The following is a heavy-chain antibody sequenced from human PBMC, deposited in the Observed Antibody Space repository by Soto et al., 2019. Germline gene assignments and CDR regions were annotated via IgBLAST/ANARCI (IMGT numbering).Heavy chain of an antibody. V-gene: IGHV3-74*01. CDR2: INPDGSAT. J-gene: IGHJ4*02. CDR1: GFTFSSYW. CDR3: GRGGSDSPMAPGY. D-gene: IGHD5-18*01. Sequence: GGSLRLSCAASGFTFSSYWMHWVRQAPGRGLVWVSRINPDGSATNYADSVKGRFTISRDNAKNTLYLQMNSLRAEDTAVFYCGRGGSDSPMAPGYWGQGTLVTVSS.